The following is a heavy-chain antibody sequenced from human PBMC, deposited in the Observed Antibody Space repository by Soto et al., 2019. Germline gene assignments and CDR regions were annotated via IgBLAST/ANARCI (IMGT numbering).Heavy chain of an antibody. Sequence: GGSLRLSCAAYGFTLRSHGMNWVRQAPGQGLEWVSYISTTSSYIYYADSVQGRFTISRDNAKNSLYLQMNTLRAEDTAVYYCARAKTEYYDPERDSALDPWGQGTLVTVSS. J-gene: IGHJ5*02. CDR2: ISTTSSYI. CDR3: ARAKTEYYDPERDSALDP. D-gene: IGHD3-3*01. V-gene: IGHV3-21*01. CDR1: GFTLRSHG.